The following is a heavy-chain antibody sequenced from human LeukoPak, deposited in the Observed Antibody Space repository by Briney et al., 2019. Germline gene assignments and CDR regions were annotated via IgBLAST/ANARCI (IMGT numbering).Heavy chain of an antibody. D-gene: IGHD3-10*01. CDR2: IYYGGST. CDR1: GGSVSSGSYY. CDR3: ARDERITMVQGVTFYYYYYMDV. V-gene: IGHV4-61*01. Sequence: SETLSLTCTVSGGSVSSGSYYWSWIRQPPGKGLEWIGYIYYGGSTNYNPSLKSRVTISVDTSKNQFSLKLSSVTAADTAVYYCARDERITMVQGVTFYYYYYMDVWGKGTTVTVSS. J-gene: IGHJ6*03.